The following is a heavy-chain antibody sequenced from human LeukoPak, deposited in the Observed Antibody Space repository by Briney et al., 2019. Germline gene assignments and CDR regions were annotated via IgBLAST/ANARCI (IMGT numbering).Heavy chain of an antibody. J-gene: IGHJ6*03. CDR1: GGSISSYY. D-gene: IGHD6-6*01. V-gene: IGHV4-4*07. Sequence: SETLSLTCTVSGGSISSYYWSWIRQPAGKGLEWIGRIYTSGSTNYNPSLKSRVTMSVDTSKNQFSLKLSSVTAADTAVYYCARGGSSSAYYYYMDVWGEGTTVTVSS. CDR3: ARGGSSSAYYYYMDV. CDR2: IYTSGST.